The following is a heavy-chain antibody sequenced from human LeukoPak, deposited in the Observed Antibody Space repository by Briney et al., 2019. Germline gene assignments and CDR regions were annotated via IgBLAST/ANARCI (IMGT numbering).Heavy chain of an antibody. J-gene: IGHJ4*02. V-gene: IGHV2-70*04. Sequence: SGPALVKPTQTLTLTCTFSGFSLSTSGMRVSWIRQPPGKALEWLARIDWDDDKFYSTSLKTRLTISKDTSKNQVVLTMTNMDPVDTATYYCARDLGGVWSGYGDWGQGTLVTVSS. CDR1: GFSLSTSGMR. CDR3: ARDLGGVWSGYGD. D-gene: IGHD3-3*01. CDR2: IDWDDDK.